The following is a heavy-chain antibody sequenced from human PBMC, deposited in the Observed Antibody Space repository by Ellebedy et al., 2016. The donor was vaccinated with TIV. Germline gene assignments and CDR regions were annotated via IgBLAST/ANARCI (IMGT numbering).Heavy chain of an antibody. CDR3: ARVKWAAMAPLYYYGMDV. V-gene: IGHV1-69*13. CDR2: IIPIFGTA. J-gene: IGHJ6*02. D-gene: IGHD5-18*01. CDR1: GGAFSSYA. Sequence: ASVKVSCKASGGAFSSYAISWVRQAPGQGLEWMGGIIPIFGTANYAQKFQGRVTITADESTSTAYMELSSLRSEDTAVYYCARVKWAAMAPLYYYGMDVWGQGTTVTVSS.